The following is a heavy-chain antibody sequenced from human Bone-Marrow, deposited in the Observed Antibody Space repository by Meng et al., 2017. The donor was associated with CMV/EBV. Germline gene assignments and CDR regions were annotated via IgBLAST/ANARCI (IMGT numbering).Heavy chain of an antibody. D-gene: IGHD3-16*02. Sequence: SETLSLTCAVYGGSFSGYYWSWIRQPPGKGLEWIGEINHSGSTNYNPSLKSRVTISVDTSKNQFSLKLSSVTAADTAVYYCAREEDDYVWGSYRYRGGFDYWGQGTLVTVSS. CDR3: AREEDDYVWGSYRYRGGFDY. CDR1: GGSFSGYY. CDR2: INHSGST. V-gene: IGHV4-34*01. J-gene: IGHJ4*02.